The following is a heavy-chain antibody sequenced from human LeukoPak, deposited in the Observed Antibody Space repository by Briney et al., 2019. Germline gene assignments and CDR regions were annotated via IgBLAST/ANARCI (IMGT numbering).Heavy chain of an antibody. CDR1: GYIFTSYY. J-gene: IGHJ4*02. CDR3: ATPRGGSGSYLYDY. V-gene: IGHV1-46*01. CDR2: INPSGGST. Sequence: ASVKVSCKASGYIFTSYYMHWVRQAPGQGLEWMGIINPSGGSTGFAQKFQGRVTMTRDTSTSTVYMELSSLRSEDTAVYYCATPRGGSGSYLYDYWGQGTLVTVSS. D-gene: IGHD3-10*01.